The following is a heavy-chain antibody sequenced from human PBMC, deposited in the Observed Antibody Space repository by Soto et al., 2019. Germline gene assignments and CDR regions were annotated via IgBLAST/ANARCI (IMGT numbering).Heavy chain of an antibody. V-gene: IGHV1-69*13. J-gene: IGHJ6*02. Sequence: SVKVSCKASGGTFSSYAISWVRQAPGQGLEWMGGIIPIFGTANYAQKFQGRVTITADESTSTAYMELSSLRSEDTAVYYCASGADIVVVPAASQYYYYGMDVWGQGTTVTVSS. CDR2: IIPIFGTA. CDR1: GGTFSSYA. D-gene: IGHD2-2*01. CDR3: ASGADIVVVPAASQYYYYGMDV.